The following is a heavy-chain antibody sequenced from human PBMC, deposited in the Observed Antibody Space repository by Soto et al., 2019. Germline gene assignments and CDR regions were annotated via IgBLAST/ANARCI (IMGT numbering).Heavy chain of an antibody. Sequence: QVQLVQSGAELRKPGSSVQVSCKASGGTFYTYTFSWVRQAPGQGLEWMGSITPIYPTTNYAERFQGRRTITEDGSTHTAYMDLTSLTSEDTAVYYCERIPRYSFPTSDDLDSWGQGTLVTVSS. CDR2: ITPIYPTT. CDR1: GGTFYTYT. J-gene: IGHJ4*02. V-gene: IGHV1-69*15. D-gene: IGHD5-18*01. CDR3: ERIPRYSFPTSDDLDS.